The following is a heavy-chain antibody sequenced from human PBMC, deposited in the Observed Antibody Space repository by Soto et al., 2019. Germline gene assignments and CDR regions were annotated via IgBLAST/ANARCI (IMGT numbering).Heavy chain of an antibody. D-gene: IGHD2-2*01. CDR3: ARDQGRSITCQLDY. CDR1: GFTFSTYA. J-gene: IGHJ4*02. CDR2: ISYDGNNT. V-gene: IGHV3-30-3*01. Sequence: GGSLRLSCAVSGFTFSTYAMHWVRQAPGKGLEWVAVISYDGNNTYYADSVKGRFTISRDNMLYLQMNSLRAEDTAVYYCARDQGRSITCQLDYWGQGTLVTVSS.